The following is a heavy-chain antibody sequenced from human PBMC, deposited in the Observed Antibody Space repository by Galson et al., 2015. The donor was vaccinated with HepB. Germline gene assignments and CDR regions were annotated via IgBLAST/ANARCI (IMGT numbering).Heavy chain of an antibody. CDR2: ISGSGRTSI. CDR3: ARGGYCGSMACPRLEV. D-gene: IGHD2-2*01. J-gene: IGHJ6*02. CDR1: RFTFSDYD. Sequence: SLRLSCAASRFTFSDYDMSWIRQAPGKGLEWVSYISGSGRTSIFYADSVKGRFTVSRDNAKNSLYLQMTSLRAEDTAVYHCARGGYCGSMACPRLEVWGQGTTVTVSS. V-gene: IGHV3-11*01.